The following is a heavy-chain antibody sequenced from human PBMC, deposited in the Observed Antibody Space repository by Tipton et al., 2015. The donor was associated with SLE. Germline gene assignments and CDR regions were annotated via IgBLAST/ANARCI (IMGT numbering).Heavy chain of an antibody. J-gene: IGHJ4*02. CDR1: GGSISSGTYY. CDR2: IYYSGST. V-gene: IGHV4-61*01. CDR3: ARMGISYGKYHFDY. D-gene: IGHD5-18*01. Sequence: TLSLTCTVSGGSISSGTYYWSWIRQPPGKGLEWIGYIYYSGSTNYNPSLKSRVTISVDTSKNQFSLKLSSVTAADTAVYYCARMGISYGKYHFDYWGQGTLVSVSS.